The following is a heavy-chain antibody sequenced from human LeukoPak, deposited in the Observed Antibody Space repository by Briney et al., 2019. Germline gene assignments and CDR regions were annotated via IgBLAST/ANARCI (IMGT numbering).Heavy chain of an antibody. Sequence: PGGSLRLSCAASGFTFSDSAMSWVRQAPGKGLEWVSVISGGGGTTYYADSVKGLFTISRDNSKNTLSLQMNSLRAEDTAVYFCAKALGSSWLFDYWGQGTLVTVSS. CDR2: ISGGGGTT. J-gene: IGHJ4*02. V-gene: IGHV3-23*01. D-gene: IGHD6-13*01. CDR3: AKALGSSWLFDY. CDR1: GFTFSDSA.